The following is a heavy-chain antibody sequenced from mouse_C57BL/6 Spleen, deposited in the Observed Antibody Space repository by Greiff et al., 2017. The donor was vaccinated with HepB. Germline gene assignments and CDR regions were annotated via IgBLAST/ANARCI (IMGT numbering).Heavy chain of an antibody. D-gene: IGHD1-1*01. V-gene: IGHV5-17*01. Sequence: EVKLMESGGGLVKPGGSLKLSCAASGFTFSDYGMHWVRQAPEKGLEWVAYISSGSSTIYYADTVKGRFTISRDNAKNTLFLQMTSLRSEDTAMYYCARRYYGYFDYWGQGTTLTVSS. CDR3: ARRYYGYFDY. CDR2: ISSGSSTI. J-gene: IGHJ2*01. CDR1: GFTFSDYG.